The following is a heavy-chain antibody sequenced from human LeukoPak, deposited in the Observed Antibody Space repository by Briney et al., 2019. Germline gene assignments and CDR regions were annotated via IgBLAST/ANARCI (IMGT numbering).Heavy chain of an antibody. CDR3: ARDPERVLTGTTSHAFDI. V-gene: IGHV1-69*04. D-gene: IGHD1-7*01. CDR1: GGTFSSYA. CDR2: IIPILGIA. J-gene: IGHJ3*02. Sequence: GASVKVSCKASGGTFSSYAISWVRQAPGQGLEWMGRIIPILGIANYAQKFQGRVTITADKSTSTAYMELSRLRSEDTAVYYCARDPERVLTGTTSHAFDIWGQGTMVTVSS.